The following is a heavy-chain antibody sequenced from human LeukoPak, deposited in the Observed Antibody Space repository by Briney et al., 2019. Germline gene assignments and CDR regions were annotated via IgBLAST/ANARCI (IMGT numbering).Heavy chain of an antibody. CDR3: ARTTGYSGYDSIFLDY. J-gene: IGHJ4*02. CDR1: GYTFTSYA. V-gene: IGHV1-3*01. Sequence: ASVKVSCKASGYTFTSYAMHWVRQAPGQRLEWMGSINAGNGNTKYSQKFQGGVTITRDTSASTAYMELSSLRSEDTAVYYCARTTGYSGYDSIFLDYWGQGTLVTVSS. CDR2: INAGNGNT. D-gene: IGHD5-12*01.